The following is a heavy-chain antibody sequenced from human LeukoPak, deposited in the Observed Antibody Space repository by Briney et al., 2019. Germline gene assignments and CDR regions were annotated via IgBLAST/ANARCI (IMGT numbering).Heavy chain of an antibody. CDR2: ISYDGSNK. CDR3: AKKYRSVQFFYVDV. V-gene: IGHV3-30*04. CDR1: GFTFSSYA. J-gene: IGHJ6*03. Sequence: GGSLRLSCAASGFTFSSYAMHWVRQAPGKGLEWVAVISYDGSNKYYADSVKGRFTISRDNSKNTLYLQMNSLRAEDTAIYYCAKKYRSVQFFYVDVWGKGTTVTISS. D-gene: IGHD2-2*01.